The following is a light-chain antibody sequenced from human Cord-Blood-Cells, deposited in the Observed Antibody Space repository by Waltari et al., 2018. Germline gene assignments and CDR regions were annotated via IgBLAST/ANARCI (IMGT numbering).Light chain of an antibody. CDR1: SSDVGGYTY. CDR2: DVS. V-gene: IGLV2-11*01. Sequence: QSALTQPRSVSASPVQSVTISCTGTSSDVGGYTYVSWYQQHPGKAPKLMIYDVSKRPSGVPDRFSGSKSGNTASLTISGLQAEDEADYYCCSYAGSYTLVFGGGTKLTVL. CDR3: CSYAGSYTLV. J-gene: IGLJ3*02.